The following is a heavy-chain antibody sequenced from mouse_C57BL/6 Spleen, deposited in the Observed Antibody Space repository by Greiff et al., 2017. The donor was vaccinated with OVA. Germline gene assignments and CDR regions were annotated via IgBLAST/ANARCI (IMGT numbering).Heavy chain of an antibody. CDR1: GYTFTSYW. V-gene: IGHV1-55*01. D-gene: IGHD1-1*01. J-gene: IGHJ1*03. CDR3: ASPYGSRGAWYFDV. CDR2: IYPGSGST. Sequence: QVHVKQPGAELVKPGASVKMSCKASGYTFTSYWITWVKQRPGQGLEWIGDIYPGSGSTNYNEKFKSKATLTVDTSSSTAYMQLSSLTSEDSAVYYCASPYGSRGAWYFDVWGTGTTVTVSS.